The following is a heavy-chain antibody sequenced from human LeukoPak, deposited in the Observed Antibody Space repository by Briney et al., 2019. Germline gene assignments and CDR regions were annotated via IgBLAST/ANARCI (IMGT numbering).Heavy chain of an antibody. Sequence: GGSLRLSCAASGFTFSSYGMHWVRQAPGKGLEWVAFIRYDGSNKYYADSVKGRFTISRDNSKNTLYLQMNSLRAEDTAVYYCAKDPYRENWFDPWGQGTLVTVSS. V-gene: IGHV3-30*02. D-gene: IGHD5-18*01. CDR2: IRYDGSNK. CDR3: AKDPYRENWFDP. CDR1: GFTFSSYG. J-gene: IGHJ5*02.